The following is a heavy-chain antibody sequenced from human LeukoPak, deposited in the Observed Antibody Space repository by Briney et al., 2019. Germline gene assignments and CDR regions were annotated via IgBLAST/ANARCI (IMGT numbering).Heavy chain of an antibody. CDR1: GFTFSSYG. D-gene: IGHD3-9*01. CDR3: AKDRYYDILTGYIDY. Sequence: GGSLRLSCAASGFTFSSYGMHWVRQAPGKELEWVAFIRYDGSNKYYADSVKGRFTISRDNSKNTLYLQMNSLGAEDTAVYYCAKDRYYDILTGYIDYWGQGTLVTVSS. CDR2: IRYDGSNK. V-gene: IGHV3-30*02. J-gene: IGHJ4*02.